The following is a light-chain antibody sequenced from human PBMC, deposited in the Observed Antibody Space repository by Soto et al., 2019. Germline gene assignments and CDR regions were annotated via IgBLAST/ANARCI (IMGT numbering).Light chain of an antibody. J-gene: IGKJ2*01. V-gene: IGKV3-20*01. CDR3: QQYGSSPPYT. Sequence: EIVLTQSPGTLSLSPGERATLSCRASQSVSSSYLAGYQQKPGQAPRLLIYGASSRATGIPDRFSGSGSGTHCTLTISRMEPEDFAVYYYQQYGSSPPYTFGEGTKLEIK. CDR2: GAS. CDR1: QSVSSSY.